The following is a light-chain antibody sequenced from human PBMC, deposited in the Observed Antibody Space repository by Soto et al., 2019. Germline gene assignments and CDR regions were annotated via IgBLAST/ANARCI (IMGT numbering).Light chain of an antibody. CDR2: GNN. CDR1: SSNLGAGYD. CDR3: QSYDNSLSGHVV. Sequence: QSVLTQPPSVSGAPGQRVTISCTGSSSNLGAGYDVHWYQQIPGKVPKLLIQGNNNRPSGVPDRFSGTKSGTSASLAITGLQAEDEADYYCQSYDNSLSGHVVFGGGTKLTVL. V-gene: IGLV1-40*01. J-gene: IGLJ2*01.